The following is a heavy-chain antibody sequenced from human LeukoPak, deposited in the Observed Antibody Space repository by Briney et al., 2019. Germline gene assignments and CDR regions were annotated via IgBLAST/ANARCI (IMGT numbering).Heavy chain of an antibody. CDR2: IDPSDSYN. CDR3: ARHDFGEGDSSGYSFDH. D-gene: IGHD3-22*01. J-gene: IGHJ4*02. Sequence: GESLKISCKGSGYIFTSYFITWVRQMPGKGLEWMGRIDPSDSYNNYSPSFQGHVTISADKSINTAYLLWNSLKASDTAMYYCARHDFGEGDSSGYSFDHWGQGTLVTVSS. V-gene: IGHV5-10-1*01. CDR1: GYIFTSYF.